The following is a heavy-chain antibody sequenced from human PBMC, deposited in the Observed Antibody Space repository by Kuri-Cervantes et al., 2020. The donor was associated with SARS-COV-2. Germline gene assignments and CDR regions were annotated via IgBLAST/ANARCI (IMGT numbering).Heavy chain of an antibody. CDR3: ARQGGYYGSGRGYYFDY. J-gene: IGHJ4*02. D-gene: IGHD3-10*01. CDR2: IYYSGST. Sequence: SETLSLTCTVSGGSISSSSYYWGWIRQPPGKGLEWIGSIYYSGSTYYNPSLKGRVTISVDTSKNQFSLKLSSVTAADTAVYYCARQGGYYGSGRGYYFDYWGQGTLVTVSS. V-gene: IGHV4-39*07. CDR1: GGSISSSSYY.